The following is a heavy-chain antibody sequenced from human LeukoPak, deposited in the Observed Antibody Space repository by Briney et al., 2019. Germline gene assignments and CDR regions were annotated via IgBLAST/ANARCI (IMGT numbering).Heavy chain of an antibody. Sequence: SETLSLTCTVSGYSISSGYYWGWIRQPPGKGLEWIGSIYHSGSTYYNPPPKSRVTISVDTSKNQFSLKLSSVTAAGTAVYYCARDDRDGYPPLPPGYWGQGTLVTVSS. V-gene: IGHV4-38-2*02. CDR2: IYHSGST. CDR3: ARDDRDGYPPLPPGY. J-gene: IGHJ4*02. CDR1: GYSISSGYY. D-gene: IGHD5-24*01.